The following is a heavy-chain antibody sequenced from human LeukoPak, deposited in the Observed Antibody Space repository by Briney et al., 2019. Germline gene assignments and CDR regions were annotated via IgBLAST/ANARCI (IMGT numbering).Heavy chain of an antibody. V-gene: IGHV4-34*01. CDR3: ARGVYYYGSGSPLPYFDY. CDR1: GGSFSGYY. J-gene: IGHJ4*02. D-gene: IGHD3-10*01. Sequence: SETLSLTCAVYGGSFSGYYWSWIRQPPGKGLEWIGDINHSGSTNYNPSLKSRVTISVDTSKNQFSLKLSSVTAADTAVYYCARGVYYYGSGSPLPYFDYWGQGTLVTVSS. CDR2: INHSGST.